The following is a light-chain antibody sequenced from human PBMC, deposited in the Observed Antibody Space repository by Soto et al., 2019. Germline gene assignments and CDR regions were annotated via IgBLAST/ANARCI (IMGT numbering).Light chain of an antibody. J-gene: IGKJ1*01. Sequence: EIVMTQSPATLPVSPGERATLSCRASQSASSTVAWYQQKPGQAPRLLIFGASNRATRIPTRFSGTGSGTDFTLTINRLDPEDAAVYYCQQYGSSPRTFGQGTKVDIK. CDR1: QSASST. CDR3: QQYGSSPRT. V-gene: IGKV3-20*01. CDR2: GAS.